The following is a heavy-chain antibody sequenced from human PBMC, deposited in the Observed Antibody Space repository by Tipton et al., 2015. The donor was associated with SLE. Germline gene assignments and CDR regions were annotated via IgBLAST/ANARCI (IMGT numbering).Heavy chain of an antibody. V-gene: IGHV4-31*03. J-gene: IGHJ6*03. D-gene: IGHD2-2*01. CDR2: IYYTGST. CDR3: AREGVVVVPAGVVHHYYYYMDV. CDR1: GGSISSSGYY. Sequence: TLSLTCTVSGGSISSSGYYWSWIRQHPGKGLEWIGYIYYTGSTYYNPSLRSRVTISVDTSKNQFSLRLSSVTVADTAVYYCAREGVVVVPAGVVHHYYYYMDVWGTGTTVTFSS.